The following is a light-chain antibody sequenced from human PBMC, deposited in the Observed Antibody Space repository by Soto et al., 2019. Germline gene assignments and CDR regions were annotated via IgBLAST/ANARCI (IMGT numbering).Light chain of an antibody. CDR1: EDISNY. Sequence: DIQMTQSPSSLSASVGDRVTITCQASEDISNYLNWYQQKPGKAPNLLIYAASNLETGVPSRFSGSGSGTDFTFTIGSLQPEDLATYYCPQYDTLPLTFGGGTKVEIK. J-gene: IGKJ4*01. V-gene: IGKV1-33*01. CDR2: AAS. CDR3: PQYDTLPLT.